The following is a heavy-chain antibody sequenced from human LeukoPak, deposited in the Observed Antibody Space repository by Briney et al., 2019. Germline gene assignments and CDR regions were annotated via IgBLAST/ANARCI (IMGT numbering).Heavy chain of an antibody. D-gene: IGHD2-15*01. CDR2: ISSSSSYI. Sequence: PGGSLRLSCAASGFTFSSYSMNWVRQAPGKGLEWVSSISSSSSYIYYADSVKGRFTISRDNAKNTLYLQMNGLRAEDTAVYYCAKGFTPDYWGQGTLVTVSS. V-gene: IGHV3-21*04. CDR3: AKGFTPDY. CDR1: GFTFSSYS. J-gene: IGHJ4*02.